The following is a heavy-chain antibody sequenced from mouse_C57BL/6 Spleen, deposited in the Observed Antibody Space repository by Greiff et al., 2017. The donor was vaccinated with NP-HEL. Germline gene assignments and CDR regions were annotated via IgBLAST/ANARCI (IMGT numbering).Heavy chain of an antibody. Sequence: VQLQQSGAELMKPGASVKLSCKATGYTFTGYWIEWVKQRPGHGLEWIGEILPGSGSTNYNEKFKGKATFTADTSSNTAYMQLSSLTTEDSAIYYCAKRGYDYDDEGYYFDDWGQGTTLTVSS. CDR3: AKRGYDYDDEGYYFDD. J-gene: IGHJ2*01. CDR2: ILPGSGST. CDR1: GYTFTGYW. D-gene: IGHD2-4*01. V-gene: IGHV1-9*01.